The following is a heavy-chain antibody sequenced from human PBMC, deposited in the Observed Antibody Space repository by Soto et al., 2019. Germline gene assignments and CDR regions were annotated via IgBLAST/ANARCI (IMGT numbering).Heavy chain of an antibody. V-gene: IGHV1-69*12. J-gene: IGHJ6*02. D-gene: IGHD5-18*01. CDR3: ARGVGYSYGLPYYYYGMDV. CDR1: GGTFSSYA. CDR2: IIPIFGTA. Sequence: QVQLVQSGAEVKKPGSSVKVSCKASGGTFSSYAISWVRQAPGQGLEWMGGIIPIFGTANYAQKFQGRVTITADESTSTAYMVLSSLRSEDTAVYYCARGVGYSYGLPYYYYGMDVWGQGTTVTVSS.